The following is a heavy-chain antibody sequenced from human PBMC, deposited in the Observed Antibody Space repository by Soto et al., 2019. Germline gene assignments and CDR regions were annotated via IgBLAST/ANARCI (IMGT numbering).Heavy chain of an antibody. CDR1: GASSGTYY. Sequence: QVQLQQWGAGLLKPSETLSLTCAVHGASSGTYYWTWIRQPPGKGLEWIGEINDSGSANHNPSLKSRVIISVDQFMNQFSLRLNSVTAADTAVYYCAGLRGYYYYIDVWGKGTTVTVSS. D-gene: IGHD3-10*01. CDR2: INDSGSA. CDR3: AGLRGYYYYIDV. J-gene: IGHJ6*03. V-gene: IGHV4-34*01.